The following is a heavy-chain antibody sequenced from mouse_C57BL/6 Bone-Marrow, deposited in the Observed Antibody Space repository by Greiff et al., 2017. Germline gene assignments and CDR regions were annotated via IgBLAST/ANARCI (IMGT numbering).Heavy chain of an antibody. CDR1: GFTFSSYA. J-gene: IGHJ2*01. D-gene: IGHD1-1*01. Sequence: EVQVVESGGGLVKPGGSLKLSCAASGFTFSSYAMSWVRQTPEKRLEWVATISNGGSYTYYPDNVKGRFTISRDNDKNNLYLQMSLLKSEDTAMYYCARAITTVVAPPWYFGCWGKGTTLTVSS. V-gene: IGHV5-4*01. CDR3: ARAITTVVAPPWYFGC. CDR2: ISNGGSYT.